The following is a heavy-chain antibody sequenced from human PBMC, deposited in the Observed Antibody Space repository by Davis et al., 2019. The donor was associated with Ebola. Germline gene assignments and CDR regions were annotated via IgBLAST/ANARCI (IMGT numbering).Heavy chain of an antibody. J-gene: IGHJ2*01. CDR2: IKQDGSEK. V-gene: IGHV3-7*03. D-gene: IGHD3-22*01. CDR3: ARDPTEWLLLYGYFDL. CDR1: GFSFSNYW. Sequence: GESLKISCAASGFSFSNYWMSWVRQAPGKGLEWVANIKQDGSEKFYVDSVKGRFTMSRDNAKNSLYLQMNSLRAEDTAVYYCARDPTEWLLLYGYFDLWGRGTLVTVSS.